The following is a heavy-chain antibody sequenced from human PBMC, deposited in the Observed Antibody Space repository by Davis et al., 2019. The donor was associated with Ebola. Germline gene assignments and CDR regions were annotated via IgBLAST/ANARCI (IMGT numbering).Heavy chain of an antibody. CDR2: ISAYNGNT. Sequence: AASVKVSCKASGYTFTSYGISWVRQAPGQGLEWMGWISAYNGNTNYAQKLQGRVTMTTDTSTSTAYMELRSLRSDDTAVYYCARANGVVVIATTSYYFDYWGQGTLVTVSS. D-gene: IGHD2-21*01. CDR3: ARANGVVVIATTSYYFDY. V-gene: IGHV1-18*01. J-gene: IGHJ4*02. CDR1: GYTFTSYG.